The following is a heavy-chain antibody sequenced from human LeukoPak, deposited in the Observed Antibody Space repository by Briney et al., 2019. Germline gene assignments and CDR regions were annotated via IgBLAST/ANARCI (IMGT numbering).Heavy chain of an antibody. D-gene: IGHD6-13*01. CDR3: ARESMMIAAAGPYNWFDP. V-gene: IGHV3-23*01. CDR2: ISGSGGST. Sequence: GGSLRLSCAASGFTFSSYAMSWVRQAPGKGLEWVSAISGSGGSTYYADSVKGRFTISRDNAKNSLYLQMNSLRAEDTAVYYCARESMMIAAAGPYNWFDPWGQGTLVTVSS. CDR1: GFTFSSYA. J-gene: IGHJ5*02.